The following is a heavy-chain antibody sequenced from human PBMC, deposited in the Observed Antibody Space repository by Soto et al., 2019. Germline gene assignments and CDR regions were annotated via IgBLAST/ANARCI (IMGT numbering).Heavy chain of an antibody. CDR3: ARDYLPSGWFVAAAGTGDY. J-gene: IGHJ4*02. D-gene: IGHD6-13*01. CDR2: RNSDGSST. Sequence: GGSLRLSCAASGFTFSSYWMHWVRQAPGKGLVWVSRRNSDGSSTSYADSVKGRFTISRDNAKNTLYLQMNSLRAEDTAVYYCARDYLPSGWFVAAAGTGDYWGQGTLVTVSS. V-gene: IGHV3-74*01. CDR1: GFTFSSYW.